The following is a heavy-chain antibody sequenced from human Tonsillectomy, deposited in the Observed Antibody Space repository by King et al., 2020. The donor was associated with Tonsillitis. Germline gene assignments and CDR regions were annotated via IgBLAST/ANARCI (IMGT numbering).Heavy chain of an antibody. CDR2: TLYDGSDE. Sequence: VQLVESGGGVVQPGRSLRVSCAASGFTFSRHAMHWVRQAPGKGLERVAVTLYDGSDEYYADSVKGRFTISGDNSTNTLYLQMNSPRVEDTAVYCRARDRWELPSGPDNGGRGTRVTVPS. J-gene: IGHJ4*02. D-gene: IGHD1-26*01. CDR3: ARDRWELPSGPDN. CDR1: GFTFSRHA. V-gene: IGHV3-30-3*01.